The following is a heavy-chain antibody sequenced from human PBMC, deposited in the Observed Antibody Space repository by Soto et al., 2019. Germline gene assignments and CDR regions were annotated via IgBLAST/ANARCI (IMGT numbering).Heavy chain of an antibody. J-gene: IGHJ4*02. D-gene: IGHD3-10*01. CDR1: GYTFSSYY. Sequence: ASVKVSCKASGYTFSSYYMHWVRQAPGQGLEWMGVINPSGDSTTYAQKFQGRVTMTKDTSTSTLYMELSSLRSEDTAVYYCARDWEFGFWGQGTLVTVSS. CDR3: ARDWEFGF. CDR2: INPSGDST. V-gene: IGHV1-46*01.